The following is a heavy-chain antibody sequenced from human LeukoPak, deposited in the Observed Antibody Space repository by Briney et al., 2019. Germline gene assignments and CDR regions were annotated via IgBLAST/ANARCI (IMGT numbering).Heavy chain of an antibody. CDR2: IKQDGSEK. CDR3: AKDKGLYNWNYYYYYYMDV. V-gene: IGHV3-7*01. CDR1: GFTFSSYW. D-gene: IGHD1-20*01. Sequence: GGSLRLSCAASGFTFSSYWMSWVRQAPGKGLEWVANIKQDGSEKYYVDSVKGRFTISRDNAKNSLYLQMNSLRAEDTAVYYCAKDKGLYNWNYYYYYYMDVWGKGTTVTVSS. J-gene: IGHJ6*03.